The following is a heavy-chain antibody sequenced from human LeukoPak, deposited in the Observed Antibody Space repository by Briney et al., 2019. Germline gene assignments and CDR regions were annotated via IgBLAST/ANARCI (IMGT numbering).Heavy chain of an antibody. J-gene: IGHJ4*02. CDR2: IKNDGNS. V-gene: IGHV3-74*01. D-gene: IGHD1-26*01. Sequence: GGSLRLSCTVSGFIFSSRWMHWVRQAPGKGLVWVAVIKNDGNSNYADSVKGRFIASRDDAKNTVYLQMSRLRADDTAVYYCHPLAYTTNWGQGTLVTVSS. CDR1: GFIFSSRW. CDR3: HPLAYTTN.